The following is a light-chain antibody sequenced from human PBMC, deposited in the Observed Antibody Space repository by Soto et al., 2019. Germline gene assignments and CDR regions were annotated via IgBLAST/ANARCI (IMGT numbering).Light chain of an antibody. V-gene: IGLV2-8*01. J-gene: IGLJ2*01. Sequence: QSVLTQPPSASGSPGQSVTISCTGTSSDVGGYNNVSWYQHHPGKAPKLMIYEVSKRPSGVPDRFSGSKSGNTASLTVSGLQAEDEADYYCSSYAGSNNLVFGGGTKLTVL. CDR3: SSYAGSNNLV. CDR2: EVS. CDR1: SSDVGGYNN.